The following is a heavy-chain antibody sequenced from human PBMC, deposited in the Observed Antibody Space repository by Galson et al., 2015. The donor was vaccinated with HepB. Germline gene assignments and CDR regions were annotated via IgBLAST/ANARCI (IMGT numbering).Heavy chain of an antibody. V-gene: IGHV1-18*04. J-gene: IGHJ6*02. CDR1: GYTFSSYG. CDR2: ISVYNGNT. CDR3: ARRDVVVVEPGVTSENYYGMDV. Sequence: SVKVSCKASGYTFSSYGISWVRQAPGQGLEWVGWISVYNGNTNYAQKVQGRVTMTTDATMTTAYMELRSLRSDDTAVHYCARRDVVVVEPGVTSENYYGMDVWGQGTTVTVSS. D-gene: IGHD2-15*01.